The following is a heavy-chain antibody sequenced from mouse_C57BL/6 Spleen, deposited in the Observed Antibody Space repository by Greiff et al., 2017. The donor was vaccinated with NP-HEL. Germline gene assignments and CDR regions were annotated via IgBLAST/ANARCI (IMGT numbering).Heavy chain of an antibody. J-gene: IGHJ4*01. Sequence: QVQLKQSGAELARPGASVKLSCKASGYTFTSYGISWVKQRTGQGLEWIGEIYPRSGNTYYNEKFKGKATLTADKSSSTAYMELRSLTSEDSAVYFCARSRDDGYAMDYWGQGTSVTVSS. CDR2: IYPRSGNT. V-gene: IGHV1-81*01. CDR1: GYTFTSYG. D-gene: IGHD2-3*01. CDR3: ARSRDDGYAMDY.